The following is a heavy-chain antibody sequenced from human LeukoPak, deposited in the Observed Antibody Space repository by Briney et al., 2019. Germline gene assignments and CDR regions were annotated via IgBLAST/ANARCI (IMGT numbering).Heavy chain of an antibody. Sequence: ASVKVSCKASGYTFTSYYKHWVRQAPGQGLEWMGIINPSGGSTSYAQKFQGRVTMTRDTSTSTVYMELSSLRSEDTAVYYCASTSAGWVEWIPFDYWGQGTLVTVSS. D-gene: IGHD3-3*01. CDR3: ASTSAGWVEWIPFDY. V-gene: IGHV1-46*01. J-gene: IGHJ4*02. CDR1: GYTFTSYY. CDR2: INPSGGST.